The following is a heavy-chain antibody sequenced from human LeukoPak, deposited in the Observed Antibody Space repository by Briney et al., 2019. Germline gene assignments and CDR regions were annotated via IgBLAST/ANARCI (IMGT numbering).Heavy chain of an antibody. J-gene: IGHJ4*02. CDR1: GYTFTSYG. D-gene: IGHD5-18*01. V-gene: IGHV1-18*01. CDR3: ARDGDSGYSYGTSDY. Sequence: ASVKVSCKASGYTFTSYGISWVRQAPGQGLEWMGWISAYNGNTNYAQKLQGRVTMTTDTPTSTAYMELRSLGSDDTAVYYCARDGDSGYSYGTSDYWGQGTLVTVSS. CDR2: ISAYNGNT.